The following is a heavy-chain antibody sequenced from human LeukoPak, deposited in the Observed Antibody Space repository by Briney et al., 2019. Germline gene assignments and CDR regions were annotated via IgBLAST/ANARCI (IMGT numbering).Heavy chain of an antibody. V-gene: IGHV4-59*01. D-gene: IGHD2-2*01. J-gene: IGHJ6*03. CDR2: IYYSGST. CDR3: ARVIPDIVVVPAAMNADYYYYMDV. CDR1: GGSISSYY. Sequence: SETLSLTCTVSGGSISSYYWSWIRQPPGKGLEWIGYIYYSGSTNYNPSLKSRVTISVDTSKNQFSLKLSSVTAADTAVYYCARVIPDIVVVPAAMNADYYYYMDVWGKGTTVTIFS.